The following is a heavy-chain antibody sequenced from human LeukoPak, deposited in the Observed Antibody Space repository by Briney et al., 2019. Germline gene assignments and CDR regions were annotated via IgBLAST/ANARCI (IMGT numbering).Heavy chain of an antibody. Sequence: PGGSLRLSCVASGFSFKTDGMHCGREAPGKGVEGGAHIRHDGSLIYYSESAKGRFTISRDNSKNTLYLQMNSMRSDDSVFYYCTRGDDXXSNPRLPKFNWFDPWGQGSLVTVSS. CDR3: TRGDDXXSNPRLPKFNWFDP. J-gene: IGHJ5*02. CDR1: GFSFKTDG. CDR2: IRHDGSLI. V-gene: IGHV3-30*02. D-gene: IGHD1-1*01.